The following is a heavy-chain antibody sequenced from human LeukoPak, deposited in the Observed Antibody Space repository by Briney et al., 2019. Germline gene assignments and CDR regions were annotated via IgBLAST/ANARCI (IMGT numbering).Heavy chain of an antibody. V-gene: IGHV6-1*01. Sequence: SQTLSLTCDISGDSVFSDSAAWNWIRRSPSRGLEWLGRTYHRSKWYYDYAVSVKSRININPDTSKNQFSLQLNSVTPEDTAVYYCAKDGARWYWGQGTLVTVSS. CDR1: GDSVFSDSAA. D-gene: IGHD3-16*01. CDR3: AKDGARWY. CDR2: TYHRSKWYY. J-gene: IGHJ4*02.